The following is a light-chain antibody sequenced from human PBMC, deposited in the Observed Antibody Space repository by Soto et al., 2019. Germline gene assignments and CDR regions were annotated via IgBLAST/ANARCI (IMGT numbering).Light chain of an antibody. CDR3: QQLNTHPYT. CDR2: AAS. J-gene: IGKJ2*01. Sequence: DIQLTQSPSFLSAAVGDRVTLTCRASQGISSFLAWYQQKPGKAPKLLISAASTLQSGVPSRLSGSGSGTEFTLTISSLQTEDFATYYCQQLNTHPYTFGQGTKLELK. CDR1: QGISSF. V-gene: IGKV1-9*01.